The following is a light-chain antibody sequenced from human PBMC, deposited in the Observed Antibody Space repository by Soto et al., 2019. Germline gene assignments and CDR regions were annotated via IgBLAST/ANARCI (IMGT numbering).Light chain of an antibody. J-gene: IGLJ1*01. Sequence: HSVLPQPASVSGSPGQSITISCTGTSSDVGGYNYVSWYQQHPGKAPKLMIYDVSNRPSGVSNRFSGSKSGNTASLTISGLQAEDEADYYCSSYTSSSTPLYVFGTGTKVTVL. CDR1: SSDVGGYNY. CDR2: DVS. CDR3: SSYTSSSTPLYV. V-gene: IGLV2-14*01.